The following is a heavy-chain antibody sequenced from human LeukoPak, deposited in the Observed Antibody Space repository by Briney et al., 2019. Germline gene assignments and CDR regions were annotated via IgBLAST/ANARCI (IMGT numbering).Heavy chain of an antibody. J-gene: IGHJ4*02. CDR3: ARRDIVATIPH. Sequence: GGSLRLSCAASGFTVSSNYMSWVRQAPGKGLEWVSVIYSGGSTYYADSVKGRFTISRDNSKNTLYLQMNSLRAEDTAVYYCARRDIVATIPHWGQGTLVTVSS. CDR1: GFTVSSNY. V-gene: IGHV3-66*01. D-gene: IGHD5-12*01. CDR2: IYSGGST.